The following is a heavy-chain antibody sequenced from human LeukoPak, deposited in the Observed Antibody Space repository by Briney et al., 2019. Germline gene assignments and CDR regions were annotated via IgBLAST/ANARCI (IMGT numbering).Heavy chain of an antibody. CDR2: IYYSGST. V-gene: IGHV4-59*08. Sequence: SETLSLTCTVSGGSISSYYWSWIRQPPGKGLERIGYIYYSGSTNYNPSLKSRVTISVDTSKNQFSLKLSSVTAADTAVYYCARTPGGHFDYWGQGTLVTVSS. CDR3: ARTPGGHFDY. CDR1: GGSISSYY. D-gene: IGHD3-10*01. J-gene: IGHJ4*02.